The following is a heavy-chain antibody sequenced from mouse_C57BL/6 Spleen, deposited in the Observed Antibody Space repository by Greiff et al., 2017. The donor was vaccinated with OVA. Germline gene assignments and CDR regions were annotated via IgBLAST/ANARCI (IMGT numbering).Heavy chain of an antibody. CDR1: GYSITSGYY. CDR2: ISYDGSN. CDR3: ARGQDGNFDY. Sequence: EVQLQQSGPGLVKPSQSLSLTCSVTGYSITSGYYWNWIRQFPGNKLEWMGYISYDGSNNYNPSLKNRISITRDTSKNQFFLKLNSVTTEDTATYYCARGQDGNFDYWGQGTTLTVSS. D-gene: IGHD2-1*01. V-gene: IGHV3-6*01. J-gene: IGHJ2*01.